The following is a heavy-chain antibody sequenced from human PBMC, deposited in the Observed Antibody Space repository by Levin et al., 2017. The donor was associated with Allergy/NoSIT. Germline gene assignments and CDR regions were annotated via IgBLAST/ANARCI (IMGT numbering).Heavy chain of an antibody. V-gene: IGHV2-5*02. CDR2: LYWDDDK. D-gene: IGHD3-22*01. CDR3: ARLYDRDGYHFTH. Sequence: SLTTTGVGVGWIRPSPQKALEWLALLYWDDDKRFSPSLKSRVTIIKDTSKSQVVLTMTNMDSVDTGTYFCARLYDRDGYHFTHWGQGTLVTVSS. CDR1: SLTTTGVG. J-gene: IGHJ4*02.